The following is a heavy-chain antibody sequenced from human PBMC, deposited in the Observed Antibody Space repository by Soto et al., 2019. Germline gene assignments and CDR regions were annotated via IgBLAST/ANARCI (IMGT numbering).Heavy chain of an antibody. V-gene: IGHV4-39*01. D-gene: IGHD6-13*01. CDR1: GGSVSSGSYC. CDR2: IFYSGST. CDR3: ASSRAAYYYYGMDV. J-gene: IGHJ6*02. Sequence: SETLSLTCTVSGGSVSSGSYCWGWIRQPPGKGLEWIGYIFYSGSTYYNPSLKSRVTISVDTSKNQFSLKLSSVTAADTAVYYCASSRAAYYYYGMDVWGQGTTVTVSS.